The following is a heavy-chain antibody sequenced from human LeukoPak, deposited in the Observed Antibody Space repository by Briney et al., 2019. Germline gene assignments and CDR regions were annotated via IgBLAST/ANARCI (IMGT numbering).Heavy chain of an antibody. V-gene: IGHV3-53*01. D-gene: IGHD6-13*01. CDR2: IYTGGGR. J-gene: IGHJ5*02. CDR1: GFTFDDYG. CDR3: AREYSSSWYSWNTPYRWFDP. Sequence: GGSLRLSCAASGFTFDDYGMSWVRQAPGKELEWVSVIYTGGGRYYADSVRGRFTISRDTSKNMVFLQMNSLRVEDTAVYYCAREYSSSWYSWNTPYRWFDPWGQGTLVTVSS.